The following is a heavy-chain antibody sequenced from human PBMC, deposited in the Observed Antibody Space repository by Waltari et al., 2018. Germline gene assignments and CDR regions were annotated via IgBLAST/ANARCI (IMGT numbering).Heavy chain of an antibody. CDR2: SNSDGSNT. V-gene: IGHV3-74*01. D-gene: IGHD4-17*01. CDR1: GFTYSMYW. J-gene: IGHJ2*01. CDR3: ARGARRTTVTTGWWYFDL. Sequence: EVQLVESGGGLVQPGGSLRLSCAASGFTYSMYWMHWVRQAPGNGLVWVSRSNSDGSNTSYADSVKGRFTISKDNAKNTVYLQMNSLRAEDTAIYYCARGARRTTVTTGWWYFDLWGRGTLVTVSS.